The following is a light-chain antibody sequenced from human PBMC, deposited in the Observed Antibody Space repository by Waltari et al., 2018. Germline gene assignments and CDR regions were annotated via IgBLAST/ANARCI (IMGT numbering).Light chain of an antibody. CDR3: QQYHTSPFT. Sequence: EIVLTQSPGTLSLAPGERATLPCRASQTVSKNYLAWYQQKPGQAPRLLIDDASDRATGIPDRFSGSGSGTDFTLTISRLEPEDFAVYYCQQYHTSPFTFGPGTKVDI. J-gene: IGKJ3*01. V-gene: IGKV3-20*01. CDR2: DAS. CDR1: QTVSKNY.